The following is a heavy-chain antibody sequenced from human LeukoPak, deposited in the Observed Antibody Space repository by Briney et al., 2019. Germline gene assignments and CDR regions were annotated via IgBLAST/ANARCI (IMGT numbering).Heavy chain of an antibody. D-gene: IGHD6-19*01. Sequence: PSETMSLTCTVSGYSISSGYYWGWIRQPPGKGLEWIGSTYHSGSTYYNPSLKSRVTISVDTSKNQFSLKLSSVTAADTAVYYCARRGKQWLVPWVSALYAFDIWGQGTMVTVSS. CDR2: TYHSGST. CDR3: ARRGKQWLVPWVSALYAFDI. CDR1: GYSISSGYY. V-gene: IGHV4-38-2*02. J-gene: IGHJ3*02.